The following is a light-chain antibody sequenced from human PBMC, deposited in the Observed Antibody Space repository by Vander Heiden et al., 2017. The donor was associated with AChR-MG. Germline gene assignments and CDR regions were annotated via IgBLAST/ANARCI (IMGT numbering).Light chain of an antibody. CDR1: QRVSKW. Sequence: DVQMTQFPSTLSASVGERVIITCRASQRVSKWLAWYQQKPGKAPKVLIYEASKLKSGVPSRFNGSGSGAEFTLTISSLQPDDFAKYYWQQDNSYYSFGQRTKVE. J-gene: IGKJ1*01. CDR2: EAS. V-gene: IGKV1-5*01. CDR3: QQDNSYYS.